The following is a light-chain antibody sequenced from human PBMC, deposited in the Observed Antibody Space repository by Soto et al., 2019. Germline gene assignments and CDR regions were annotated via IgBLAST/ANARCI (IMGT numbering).Light chain of an antibody. V-gene: IGKV1-5*03. CDR3: QQYTSYPWT. J-gene: IGKJ1*01. CDR2: EAS. Sequence: DSQMTQSPSKLSAYVGLRATTTCRASQSIRYWLAWFQQKAGKAPKILIYEASRLESGVPSRISGSGYGTEVTLTISSLQTDDFATYYCQQYTSYPWTFGQGTKVDI. CDR1: QSIRYW.